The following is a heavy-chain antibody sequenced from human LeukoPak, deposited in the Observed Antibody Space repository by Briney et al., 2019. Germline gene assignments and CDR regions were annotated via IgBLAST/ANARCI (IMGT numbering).Heavy chain of an antibody. CDR3: TRDNGRISMVRGVTYYYYYGMDV. J-gene: IGHJ6*04. D-gene: IGHD3-10*01. Sequence: RGSLRLSCAASGFTFSGSAMHWVRQASGKGLEWVGRIISKANSYATAYAASVKGRFTVSRDDSKNTAYLQMNSLKTEDTAVYYCTRDNGRISMVRGVTYYYYYGMDVWGKGTTVTVSS. CDR2: IISKANSYAT. V-gene: IGHV3-73*01. CDR1: GFTFSGSA.